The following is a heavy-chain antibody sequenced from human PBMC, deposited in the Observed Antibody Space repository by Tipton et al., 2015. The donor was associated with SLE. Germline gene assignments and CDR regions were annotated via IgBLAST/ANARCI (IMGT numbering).Heavy chain of an antibody. CDR3: ASVGEWLIYYGMDV. V-gene: IGHV3-30*04. CDR2: ISYDGSNK. J-gene: IGHJ6*02. CDR1: GFTFSIYA. D-gene: IGHD6-19*01. Sequence: SLRLSCAASGFTFSIYAMHWVRQAPGKGLEWVALISYDGSNKYYADSVKGRFTISRDNSKNTLYLQMNSLRAEDTAVYYCASVGEWLIYYGMDVWGQGTTVTVSS.